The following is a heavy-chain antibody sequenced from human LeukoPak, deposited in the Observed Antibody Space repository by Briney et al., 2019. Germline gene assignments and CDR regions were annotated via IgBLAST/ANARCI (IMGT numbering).Heavy chain of an antibody. CDR2: ISDDTYTQ. CDR1: LYTFNHLP. J-gene: IGHJ4*02. V-gene: IGHV3-30*04. CDR3: TVATETAFDY. Sequence: AWSQPLSCAPSLYTFNHLPICWVRQAPGEGLECVSLISDDTYTQYYADSVKGRFIISRDNSKNMMYLPMNGLGSDGSALYYCTVATETAFDYWGQGSLVTVS. D-gene: IGHD5-12*01.